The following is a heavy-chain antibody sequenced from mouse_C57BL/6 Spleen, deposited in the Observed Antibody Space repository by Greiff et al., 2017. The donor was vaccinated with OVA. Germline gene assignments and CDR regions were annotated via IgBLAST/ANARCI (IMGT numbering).Heavy chain of an antibody. CDR1: GYTFTSYW. J-gene: IGHJ2*01. D-gene: IGHD2-5*01. V-gene: IGHV1-59*01. CDR2: IDPSDSYT. CDR3: ARSNYSKDY. Sequence: VQLQQPGAELVRPGTSVKLSCKASGYTFTSYWMHWVKQRPGQGLEWIGVIDPSDSYTNYNQKFKGKATLTVDTSSSTAYMQLSSLTSEDSAVYYCARSNYSKDYWGQGTTLTVSS.